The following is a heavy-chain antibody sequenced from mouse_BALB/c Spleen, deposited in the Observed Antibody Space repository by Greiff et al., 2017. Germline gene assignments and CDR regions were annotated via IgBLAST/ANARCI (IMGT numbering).Heavy chain of an antibody. CDR2: IRNKANGYTT. CDR1: GFTFTDYY. CDR3: ARDLIYYGNYGFAY. V-gene: IGHV7-3*02. D-gene: IGHD2-1*01. Sequence: EVKLMESGGGLVQPGGSLRLSCATSGFTFTDYYMSWVRQPPGKALEWLGFIRNKANGYTTEYSASVKGRFTISRDNSQSILYLQMNTLRAEDSATYYCARDLIYYGNYGFAYWGQGTLVTVSA. J-gene: IGHJ3*01.